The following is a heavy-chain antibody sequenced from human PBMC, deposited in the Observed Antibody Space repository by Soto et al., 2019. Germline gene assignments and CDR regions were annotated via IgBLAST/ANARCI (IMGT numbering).Heavy chain of an antibody. CDR1: GFTFSSCG. Sequence: QVQLVESGGGVVQPGRSLRLSCAASGFTFSSCGMHWVLQAPGKGLEWVAVIWFDGSNKYYADSVKGRFTLARDNSKHSLYLQMNTLRADDTAVYYCARGFPRRLIAAPFDYWGQGTLVTVSS. CDR3: ARGFPRRLIAAPFDY. V-gene: IGHV3-33*01. J-gene: IGHJ4*02. D-gene: IGHD6-6*01. CDR2: IWFDGSNK.